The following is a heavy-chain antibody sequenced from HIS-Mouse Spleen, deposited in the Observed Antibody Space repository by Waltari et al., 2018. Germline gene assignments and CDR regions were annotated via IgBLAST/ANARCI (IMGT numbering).Heavy chain of an antibody. D-gene: IGHD5-12*01. V-gene: IGHV3-11*01. CDR2: ISSSGSTI. CDR1: GFPFRASE. Sequence: QVQLVESGGGLVKPGGSLRLSCAASGFPFRASERRWIRQAPGKGLEWVSYISSSGSTIYYADSVKGRFTISRDNAKNSLYLQMNSLRAEDTAVYYCARADSGYDLGYYFDYWGQGTLVTVSS. CDR3: ARADSGYDLGYYFDY. J-gene: IGHJ4*02.